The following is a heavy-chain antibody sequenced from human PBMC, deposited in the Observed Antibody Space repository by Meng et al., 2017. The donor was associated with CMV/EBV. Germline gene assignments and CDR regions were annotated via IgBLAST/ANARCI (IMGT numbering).Heavy chain of an antibody. CDR1: GGSFSSSSYY. V-gene: IGHV4-39*07. Sequence: CTVSGGSFSSSSYYWGWIRQPPGKGLEWIGSIYYSGTTYYNPSLKSRVTISVDTSKNQFSLNLNSVTAADTAVYYCAIYRFNSMMDYWGQGSLVTVSS. J-gene: IGHJ4*02. CDR2: IYYSGTT. D-gene: IGHD2/OR15-2a*01. CDR3: AIYRFNSMMDY.